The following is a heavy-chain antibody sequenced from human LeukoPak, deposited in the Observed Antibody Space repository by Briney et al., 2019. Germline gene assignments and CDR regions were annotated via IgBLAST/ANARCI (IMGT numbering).Heavy chain of an antibody. D-gene: IGHD2-15*01. J-gene: IGHJ4*02. Sequence: KTSETLSLTCAVYGGSSSGYYWSWIRQPPGKGLEWIGEINHSGSTNYNPSLKSRVTISVDTSKNQLSLKLSSVTAADTAVYYCARFRRWWYFDYWGQGTLVTVSS. V-gene: IGHV4-34*01. CDR2: INHSGST. CDR1: GGSSSGYY. CDR3: ARFRRWWYFDY.